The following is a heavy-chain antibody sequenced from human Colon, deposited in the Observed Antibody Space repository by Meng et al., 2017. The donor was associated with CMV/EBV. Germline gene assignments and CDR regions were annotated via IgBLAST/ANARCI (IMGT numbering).Heavy chain of an antibody. V-gene: IGHV4-4*02. CDR1: CGSISSSNW. D-gene: IGHD2-2*01. J-gene: IGHJ5*02. CDR3: ARLPAAERGSWFDP. Sequence: VSCGSISSSNWWSWVRQPPGKGLEWIGEIYHSGSTNYNPSLKSRVTISVDKSKNQFSLKLSSVTAADTAVYYCARLPAAERGSWFDPWGQGTLVTVSS. CDR2: IYHSGST.